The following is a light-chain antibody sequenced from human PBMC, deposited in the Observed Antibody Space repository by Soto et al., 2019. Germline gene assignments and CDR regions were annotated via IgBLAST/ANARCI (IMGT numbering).Light chain of an antibody. CDR3: CSYTRTSNHYF. V-gene: IGLV2-14*01. CDR1: SSDIGGYDY. Sequence: HSALTQPASVSGSPGQSITISCTGTSSDIGGYDYVSWYQQRPGKAPKLMIYEVRYRPPGVSNRFSGSKSGNTASLTISGLQAEDEADYYCCSYTRTSNHYFFGSGTKVTVL. CDR2: EVR. J-gene: IGLJ1*01.